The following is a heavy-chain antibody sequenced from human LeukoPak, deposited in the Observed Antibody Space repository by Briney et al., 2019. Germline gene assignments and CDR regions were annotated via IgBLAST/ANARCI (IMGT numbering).Heavy chain of an antibody. CDR3: ATPGLYQPLRF. J-gene: IGHJ4*02. V-gene: IGHV1-46*01. CDR1: GYTFTSYY. Sequence: AASVTVSCMASGYTFTSYYMHWVRQAPGQGLEWMGIINPSGGSTSYAQKFHGRVTMTSDTSTSTVYMELSSLRSEDTAVYYCATPGLYQPLRFWGQGTLVTVSS. CDR2: INPSGGST. D-gene: IGHD2-2*01.